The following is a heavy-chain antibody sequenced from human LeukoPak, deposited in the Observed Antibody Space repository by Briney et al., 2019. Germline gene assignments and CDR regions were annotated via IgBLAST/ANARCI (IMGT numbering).Heavy chain of an antibody. CDR2: INHSGST. Sequence: SGTLSLTCAVYGGSFSGYYWSWIRQPPGKGLEWIGEINHSGSTNYNPSLKSRVTISVDTSKTQFSLKLSSVTAADTAVYYCARVGVWGSYRTRGGYWDQGTLVAVSS. D-gene: IGHD3-16*02. V-gene: IGHV4-34*01. J-gene: IGHJ4*02. CDR3: ARVGVWGSYRTRGGY. CDR1: GGSFSGYY.